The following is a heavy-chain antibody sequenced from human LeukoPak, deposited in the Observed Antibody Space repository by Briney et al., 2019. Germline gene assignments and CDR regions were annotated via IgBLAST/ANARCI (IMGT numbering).Heavy chain of an antibody. Sequence: GGSLRLSGAASGFTVSTFGMHWVRQAPGKGLEWVTMISHDGSEKYYVDSVKGRFTISRDNSKNTLYLQMNSLRTEDTAMYYCAKDLYGSGWYNYFDPWGQGTLVTVSS. J-gene: IGHJ5*02. V-gene: IGHV3-30*18. CDR3: AKDLYGSGWYNYFDP. D-gene: IGHD6-19*01. CDR2: ISHDGSEK. CDR1: GFTVSTFG.